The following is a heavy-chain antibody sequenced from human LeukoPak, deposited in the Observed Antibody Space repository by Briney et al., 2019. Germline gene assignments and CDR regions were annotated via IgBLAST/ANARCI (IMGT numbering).Heavy chain of an antibody. Sequence: GGSLRLSCASSGFTFSSYWMSWVRQAPGKGLECVANIKQDGSEKYYMDSVKGRFTISRDNAKNSVYLQMNGLRAEDTDVYYCARDHYYDSRGYVPFGYWGQGTLVTVSS. D-gene: IGHD3-22*01. CDR3: ARDHYYDSRGYVPFGY. CDR2: IKQDGSEK. V-gene: IGHV3-7*05. CDR1: GFTFSSYW. J-gene: IGHJ4*02.